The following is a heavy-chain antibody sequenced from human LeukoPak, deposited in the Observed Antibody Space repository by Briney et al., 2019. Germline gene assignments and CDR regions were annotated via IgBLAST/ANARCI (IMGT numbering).Heavy chain of an antibody. CDR2: IYTSGST. CDR1: GGSISGGSYY. V-gene: IGHV4-61*02. D-gene: IGHD4-17*01. Sequence: SQTLSLTCTVSGGSISGGSYYWSWIRQPAGKGLEWIGCIYTSGSTNYNPSLKSRVTISVDTSKNQFSLKLSSVTAADTAVYYCASETNDYGDYYYFDYWGQGTLLTVSS. CDR3: ASETNDYGDYYYFDY. J-gene: IGHJ4*02.